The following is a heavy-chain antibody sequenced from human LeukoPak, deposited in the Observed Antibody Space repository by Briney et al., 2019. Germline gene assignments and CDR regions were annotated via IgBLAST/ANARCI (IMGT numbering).Heavy chain of an antibody. CDR3: AARSDLVVVSQDAFDI. D-gene: IGHD3-22*01. CDR1: GYSFTSYG. V-gene: IGHV1-18*01. Sequence: GASVKVSCKASGYSFTSYGISWVRQAPGQGLEWMGWISDYNGNTNYAQKFQGRVTITADKSTSTAYMELSSLRSEDTAVYYCAARSDLVVVSQDAFDIWGQGTMVTVSS. J-gene: IGHJ3*02. CDR2: ISDYNGNT.